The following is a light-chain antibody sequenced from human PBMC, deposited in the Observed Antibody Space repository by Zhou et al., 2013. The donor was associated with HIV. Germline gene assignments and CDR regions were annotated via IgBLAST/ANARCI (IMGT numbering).Light chain of an antibody. V-gene: IGKV3-15*01. Sequence: EVVMTQSPVTLSVSPGERATLSCRASQSVSSNLAWYQQKPGQAPRLLIYGASTRATGIPARFSGSGSGTEFTLTISSLQSEDFATYYCQQYNNWPPGTFGQGTKVEIK. J-gene: IGKJ1*01. CDR3: QQYNNWPPGT. CDR1: QSVSSN. CDR2: GAS.